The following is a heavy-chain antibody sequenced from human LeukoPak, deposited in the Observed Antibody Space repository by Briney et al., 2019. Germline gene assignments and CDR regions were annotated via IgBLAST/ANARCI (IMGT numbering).Heavy chain of an antibody. V-gene: IGHV3-23*01. D-gene: IGHD3-9*01. Sequence: GASLRLSCVASGSTFGNYAMSWVRQAPGKGLEWVSAITGSGTNRYYADSLKGRFTTSRDNSKNTVFLQMNSLRHEDTAIYYCVIWGDYDVLTGYYVPDYWGQGTLVTVAS. CDR1: GSTFGNYA. CDR3: VIWGDYDVLTGYYVPDY. CDR2: ITGSGTNR. J-gene: IGHJ4*02.